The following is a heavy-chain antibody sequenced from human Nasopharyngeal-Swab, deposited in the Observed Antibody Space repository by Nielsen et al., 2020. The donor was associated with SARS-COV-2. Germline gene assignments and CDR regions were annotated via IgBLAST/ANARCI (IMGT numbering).Heavy chain of an antibody. CDR1: GGSISSGGYY. V-gene: IGHV4-31*03. CDR3: ARHETSMIVVVGGLGAFDI. J-gene: IGHJ3*02. D-gene: IGHD3-22*01. CDR2: IYYSGST. Sequence: SETLSLTCTVSGGSISSGGYYWSWIRQHPGKGLEWIGYIYYSGSTYYNPSLKSRVTISVDTSKNQFSLKLSSVTAADTAVYYCARHETSMIVVVGGLGAFDIWGQGTMVTVSS.